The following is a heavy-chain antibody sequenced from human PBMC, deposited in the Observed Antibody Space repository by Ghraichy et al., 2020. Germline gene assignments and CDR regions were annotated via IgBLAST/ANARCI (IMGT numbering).Heavy chain of an antibody. V-gene: IGHV3-30*18. Sequence: GGSLRLSCAASGFTFSTYAMHWVRQAPGKGLEWVAVISYDGSNEFYADSVKGRFTISRDNSKNTLYLQMNSLRAEDTAVYYCAKVQVATKTFSDFGMDVWGQGTTVTVSS. CDR1: GFTFSTYA. D-gene: IGHD5-12*01. CDR2: ISYDGSNE. J-gene: IGHJ6*02. CDR3: AKVQVATKTFSDFGMDV.